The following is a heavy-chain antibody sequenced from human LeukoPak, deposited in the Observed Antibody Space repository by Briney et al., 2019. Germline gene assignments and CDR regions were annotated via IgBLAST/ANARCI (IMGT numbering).Heavy chain of an antibody. CDR1: GFTFSSYA. CDR2: ISGSGGST. V-gene: IGHV3-23*01. Sequence: GGSLRLSCAASGFTFSSYAMSWVRQAPGKGLEWVSAISGSGGSTYYADSVKSRFTISRDNSKNTLYLQMNSLRAEDTAVYYCAKDRVPLAARPLHFDYWGQGTLVTVSS. CDR3: AKDRVPLAARPLHFDY. J-gene: IGHJ4*02. D-gene: IGHD6-6*01.